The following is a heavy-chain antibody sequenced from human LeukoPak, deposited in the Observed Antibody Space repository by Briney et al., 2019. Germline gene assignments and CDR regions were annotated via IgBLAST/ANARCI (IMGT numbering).Heavy chain of an antibody. Sequence: GGSLRLSCAASGFTFSSYAMSWVRQAPGRGLEWVSAISGSGDGGSGGITYYADSVKGRFTISRDNAKNSLYLQMNSLRAEDTAVYYCATASGFIAARPRYFDYWGQGTLVTVSS. CDR2: ISGSGDGGSGGIT. J-gene: IGHJ4*02. CDR1: GFTFSSYA. V-gene: IGHV3-23*01. CDR3: ATASGFIAARPRYFDY. D-gene: IGHD6-6*01.